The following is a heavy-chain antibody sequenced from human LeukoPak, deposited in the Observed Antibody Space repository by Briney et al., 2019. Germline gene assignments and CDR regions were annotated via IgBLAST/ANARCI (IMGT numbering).Heavy chain of an antibody. Sequence: ASVKVSCKASGYTFTGYYMHWVRQAPGQGLEWMGWINPNSGGTNYAQKFQGWVTMTRDTSISTAYMELRSLRSDDTAVYYCARGWDEWQQLVLWEYTFDIWGQGTMVTVSS. CDR1: GYTFTGYY. J-gene: IGHJ3*02. CDR3: ARGWDEWQQLVLWEYTFDI. V-gene: IGHV1-2*04. CDR2: INPNSGGT. D-gene: IGHD6-13*01.